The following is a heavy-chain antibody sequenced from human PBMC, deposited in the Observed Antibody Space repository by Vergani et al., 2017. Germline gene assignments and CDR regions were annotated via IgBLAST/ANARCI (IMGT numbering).Heavy chain of an antibody. CDR1: GYSFTSYW. D-gene: IGHD5-18*01. CDR2: IDPSDSYT. CDR3: TLYVRDRAMDDY. Sequence: EVQLVQSGAEVKKPGESLRISCKGSGYSFTSYWISWVRQMPGKGLEWMGRIDPSDSYTNYSPSFQGHVTISADKSISTAYLQWSSLKASDTAMYYCTLYVRDRAMDDYWGQGTLVTVSS. V-gene: IGHV5-10-1*03. J-gene: IGHJ4*02.